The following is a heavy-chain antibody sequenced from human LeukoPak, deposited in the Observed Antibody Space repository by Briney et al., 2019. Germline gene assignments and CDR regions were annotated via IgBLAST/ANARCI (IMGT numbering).Heavy chain of an antibody. CDR1: GGSISSYY. Sequence: SETLSLTCTVSGGSISSYYWGWIRQPAGKGLEWIGRIYTSGSTNYNPSLKSRVTMSVDTSKNQFSLKLSSVTAADTAVYYCARDMYYYDSSGSPFDPWGQGTLVTVSS. CDR3: ARDMYYYDSSGSPFDP. CDR2: IYTSGST. D-gene: IGHD3-22*01. V-gene: IGHV4-4*07. J-gene: IGHJ5*02.